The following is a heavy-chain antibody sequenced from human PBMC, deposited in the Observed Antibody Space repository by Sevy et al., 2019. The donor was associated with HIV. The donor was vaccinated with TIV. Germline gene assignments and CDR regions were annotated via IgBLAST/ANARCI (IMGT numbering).Heavy chain of an antibody. CDR2: ISSSGSTI. Sequence: GGSLRLSCAASGFTFSDHYMGWIRQAPGKGLECISYISSSGSTIYYADSVKGRFTISRDKAKNSLYLHMNSLRAEDTAVYFCARRGGYDFDYWGQGTLVTVSS. V-gene: IGHV3-11*01. J-gene: IGHJ4*02. CDR1: GFTFSDHY. CDR3: ARRGGYDFDY. D-gene: IGHD3-16*01.